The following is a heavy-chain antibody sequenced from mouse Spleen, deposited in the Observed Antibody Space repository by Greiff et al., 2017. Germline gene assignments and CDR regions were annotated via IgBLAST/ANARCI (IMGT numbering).Heavy chain of an antibody. V-gene: IGHV5-12*02. D-gene: IGHD2-14*01. CDR1: GFTFSDYY. J-gene: IGHJ4*01. CDR3: ARRGTGGAMDY. Sequence: EVQLVESGGGLVQPGGSLKLSCATSGFTFSDYYMYWVRQTPEKRLEWVAYISNGGGSTYYPDTVKGRFTISRDNAKNTLYLQMSRLKSEDTAMYYCARRGTGGAMDYWGRGTSVTVSS. CDR2: ISNGGGST.